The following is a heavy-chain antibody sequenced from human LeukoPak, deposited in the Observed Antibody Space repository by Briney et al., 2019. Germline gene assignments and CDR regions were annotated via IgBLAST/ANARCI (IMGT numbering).Heavy chain of an antibody. CDR3: ARHYIGYCSSTSCYGSYCFDY. V-gene: IGHV4-39*01. CDR2: IYYSGGT. J-gene: IGHJ4*02. D-gene: IGHD2-2*01. Sequence: PSETLSLTCTVSGGSISSSSYYWGWIRQPPGKGLEWIGSIYYSGGTYYNPSLKSRVTISVDTSKNQFSLKLSSVTAADTAVYYCARHYIGYCSSTSCYGSYCFDYWGQGTLVTVSS. CDR1: GGSISSSSYY.